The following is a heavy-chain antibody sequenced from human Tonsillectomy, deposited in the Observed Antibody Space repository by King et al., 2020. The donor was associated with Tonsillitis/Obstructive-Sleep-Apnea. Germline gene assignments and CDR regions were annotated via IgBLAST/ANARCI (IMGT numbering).Heavy chain of an antibody. D-gene: IGHD3-22*01. CDR2: ISGSGGSI. J-gene: IGHJ4*02. Sequence: VQLVESGGGLVQPGGSLRLSCAASGFTFSSYAMSWVRQAPGKGLEWVSAISGSGGSIYYADSVKGRFTISRDNSKNTLYLQMNSLRAEDTAVYYCAKAACSYYYVSSGYSTEGGFDYWGQGPLVTVSS. CDR3: AKAACSYYYVSSGYSTEGGFDY. V-gene: IGHV3-23*04. CDR1: GFTFSSYA.